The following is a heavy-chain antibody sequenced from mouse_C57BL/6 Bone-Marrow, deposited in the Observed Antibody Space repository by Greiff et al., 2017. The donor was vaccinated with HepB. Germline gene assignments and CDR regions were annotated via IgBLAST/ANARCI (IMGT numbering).Heavy chain of an antibody. CDR3: ATHEARLAWFAY. CDR2: FYPGSGSI. J-gene: IGHJ3*01. V-gene: IGHV1-62-2*01. D-gene: IGHD4-1*01. CDR1: GYTFTEYT. Sequence: QVQLQQSGAELVKPGASVKLSCKASGYTFTEYTIHWVKQRPGQGLEWIGWFYPGSGSIKYNEKFKDKATLTADKSSSTVYMELSRMTSEDAAVYFCATHEARLAWFAYWGQGTLVTVSA.